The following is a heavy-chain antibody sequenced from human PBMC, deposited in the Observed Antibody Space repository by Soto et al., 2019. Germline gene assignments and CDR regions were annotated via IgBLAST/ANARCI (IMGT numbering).Heavy chain of an antibody. D-gene: IGHD6-13*01. V-gene: IGHV5-51*01. J-gene: IGHJ5*02. CDR3: ARRGKHPNWHDP. CDR2: IFPADSDT. CDR1: GYTFTNYW. Sequence: GESLKISCQASGYTFTNYWLGWVRQMPGKGLEWMGIIFPADSDTRYSPSFQGHVTMSVDKSISTAYLQWSSLKASDSGIYYCARRGKHPNWHDPWGQGTLVTVSS.